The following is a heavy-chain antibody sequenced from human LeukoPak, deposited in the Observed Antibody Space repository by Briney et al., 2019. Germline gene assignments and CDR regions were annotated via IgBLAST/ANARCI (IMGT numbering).Heavy chain of an antibody. CDR1: GFTFSIYG. J-gene: IGHJ4*02. D-gene: IGHD3-22*01. CDR3: AGSSGYYRTFDY. Sequence: PGGSLRLSCAASGFTFSIYGMHWVRQAPGKGLGWVAVIWYDVSNKYYADSVKGRFTISRDNSKNTLYLQMNSLRAEDTAVYYCAGSSGYYRTFDYWGQGTLVTVSS. V-gene: IGHV3-33*01. CDR2: IWYDVSNK.